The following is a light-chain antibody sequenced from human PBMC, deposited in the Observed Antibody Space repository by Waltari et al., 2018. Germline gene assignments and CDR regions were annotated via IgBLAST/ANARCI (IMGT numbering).Light chain of an antibody. Sequence: DIQMTQSPSSVSASVGDRVTLTCRASQGISSRLAWYQQKPGKAPKLLIYDASSLHSGVPSRFSGSGSGTDFTLTISSLRPEDFATYYCLQQFTYPQTFGRGTKVEVK. J-gene: IGKJ1*01. CDR1: QGISSR. V-gene: IGKV1-12*01. CDR2: DAS. CDR3: LQQFTYPQT.